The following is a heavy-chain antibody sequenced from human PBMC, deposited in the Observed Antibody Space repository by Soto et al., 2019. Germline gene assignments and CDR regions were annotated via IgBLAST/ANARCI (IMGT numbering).Heavy chain of an antibody. CDR1: GFTFSTYS. V-gene: IGHV3-48*01. D-gene: IGHD3-22*01. J-gene: IGHJ4*02. CDR3: AIPTYYYDSSGPPAY. Sequence: GGSLRLSCAASGFTFSTYSMNWVRQAPGKGLGWVSYISSSSSTIFYTDSVKGRFTVSRDNAKNSLYLQMNSLRAEDTAVYYCAIPTYYYDSSGPPAYCGQGTLVPVSS. CDR2: ISSSSSTI.